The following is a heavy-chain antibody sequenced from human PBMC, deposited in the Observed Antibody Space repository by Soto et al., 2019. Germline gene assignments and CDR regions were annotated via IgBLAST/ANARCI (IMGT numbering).Heavy chain of an antibody. D-gene: IGHD6-13*01. CDR2: LSDSGDSI. V-gene: IGHV3-23*01. Sequence: EVQLLESGGGLVQPGRSLRLSCTASGFTFSSHDMTWVRQAPGKGLEWVSGLSDSGDSIYYADSVKGRFTIYRDNSMNSLYLHMNTVRVEDAAVCYCAKVASSWYAGFFDLWGQGTLVTVSS. J-gene: IGHJ4*02. CDR3: AKVASSWYAGFFDL. CDR1: GFTFSSHD.